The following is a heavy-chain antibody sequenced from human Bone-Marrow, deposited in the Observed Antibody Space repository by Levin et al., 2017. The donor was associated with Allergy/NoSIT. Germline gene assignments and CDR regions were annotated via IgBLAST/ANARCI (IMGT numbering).Heavy chain of an antibody. D-gene: IGHD3-16*01. J-gene: IGHJ6*02. CDR3: ANMENTGYYGVDV. CDR1: GVTFTTFG. V-gene: IGHV3-30*18. Sequence: GGSLRLSCAVSGVTFTTFGMHWVRQAPGKGLEWVAFISFHGRNTYYTDSVRGRFTISRDNSNNTLFLQMNSLRPEDTAVSFCANMENTGYYGVDVWGQGTTVTVSS. CDR2: ISFHGRNT.